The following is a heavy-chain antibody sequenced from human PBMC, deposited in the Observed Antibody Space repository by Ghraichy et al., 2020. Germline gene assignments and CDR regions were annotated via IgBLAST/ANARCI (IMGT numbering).Heavy chain of an antibody. CDR2: ISSSGVST. CDR1: GFTFSSYA. D-gene: IGHD5-18*01. J-gene: IGHJ5*01. CDR3: AKLSGYSYGPREGWFDS. V-gene: IGHV3-23*01. Sequence: GGSLRLSCAASGFTFSSYAMSWVCQAPGKGLEWVSVISSSGVSTYYADSVKGRFTISRDNSKNTLYLQMNSLRAEDTAVYYCAKLSGYSYGPREGWFDSWGQGTLVTVSS.